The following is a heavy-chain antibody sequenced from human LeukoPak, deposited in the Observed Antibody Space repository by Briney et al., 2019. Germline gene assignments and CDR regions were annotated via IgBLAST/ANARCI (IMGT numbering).Heavy chain of an antibody. Sequence: GSLRLSCAASGFTVSSNYMSWVRQAPGKGLEWVSVIYSGGSTYYADSVKGRFTISRDNSKNTLYLQMNSLRAEDTAVYYCAKDLLGYCSGGSCYSFDYWGQGTLVTVSS. D-gene: IGHD2-15*01. J-gene: IGHJ4*02. CDR1: GFTVSSNY. V-gene: IGHV3-53*01. CDR2: IYSGGST. CDR3: AKDLLGYCSGGSCYSFDY.